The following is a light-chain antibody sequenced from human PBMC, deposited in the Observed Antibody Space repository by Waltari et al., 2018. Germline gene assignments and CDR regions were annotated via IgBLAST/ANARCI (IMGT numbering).Light chain of an antibody. V-gene: IGKV3-11*01. CDR1: QSVTTS. CDR2: DAS. J-gene: IGKJ4*01. CDR3: HQRTSWPLT. Sequence: EIVLTQSPATLSLSPGARATLSCRASQSVTTSLAWYQQKPGQAPRLLIFDASDRATGVPARFSGSGSGTDFTLTISSLEPEDFAVYFCHQRTSWPLTFGGGTQVEFK.